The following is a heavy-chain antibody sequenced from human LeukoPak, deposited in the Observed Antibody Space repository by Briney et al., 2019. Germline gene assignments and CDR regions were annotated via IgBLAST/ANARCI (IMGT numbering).Heavy chain of an antibody. V-gene: IGHV3-33*01. Sequence: GRSLRLSCAASGFTFSSYGMHWVRQAPGKGLEWVAVIWYDGSNKYYADSVKGRFTISRDNSKNTLYLQMNSLRAEDTAVYYCARDGIAAAGTQAFDIWGQGTMVTVSP. CDR1: GFTFSSYG. J-gene: IGHJ3*02. CDR3: ARDGIAAAGTQAFDI. CDR2: IWYDGSNK. D-gene: IGHD6-13*01.